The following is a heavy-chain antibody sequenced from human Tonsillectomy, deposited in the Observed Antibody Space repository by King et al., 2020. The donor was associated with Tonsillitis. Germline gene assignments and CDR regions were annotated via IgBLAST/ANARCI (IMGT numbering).Heavy chain of an antibody. CDR2: IWKKANSYTT. CDR3: ARVVTSYWYLDL. CDR1: GFTFSDHY. J-gene: IGHJ2*01. D-gene: IGHD3-10*01. Sequence: VQLVESGGGLVQPGGSLRLSCAASGFTFSDHYMDWVRQAPGKGLDWVGRIWKKANSYTTEYAASVKGRFTISRDDSKNSLYLQMNSLKTADSAVCHCARVVTSYWYLDLWGRGTLVTVSS. V-gene: IGHV3-72*01.